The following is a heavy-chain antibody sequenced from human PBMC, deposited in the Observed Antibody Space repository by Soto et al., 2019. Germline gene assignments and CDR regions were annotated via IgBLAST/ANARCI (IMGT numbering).Heavy chain of an antibody. CDR2: IFSDNER. CDR1: GFSLSTGRMG. CDR3: VRMNADSYQFYYAMDV. Sequence: SGPTLVNPTETLTLTCTVSGFSLSTGRMGVSWIRQPPGKALERLAHIFSDNERSYSTSMQGRLTISKDPSGSQVVLSMTNLDPVDTGTYYCVRMNADSYQFYYAMDVWGQGTTGTVSS. J-gene: IGHJ6*02. D-gene: IGHD4-17*01. V-gene: IGHV2-26*01.